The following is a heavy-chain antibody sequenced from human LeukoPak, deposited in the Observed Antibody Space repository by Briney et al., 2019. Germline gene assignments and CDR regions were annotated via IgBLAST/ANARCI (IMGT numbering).Heavy chain of an antibody. D-gene: IGHD3-22*01. V-gene: IGHV4-39*07. CDR2: IYYSGST. CDR3: ARDIDDSSGYPL. J-gene: IGHJ4*02. Sequence: SETLSLTCTVSGGSISSSRYYWGWIRPPTGKGLEWLGSIYYSGSTNYNPSLKSRVTISVDTSKNQFSLKLSSVTAADTAVYYCARDIDDSSGYPLRGQGTLVTVSS. CDR1: GGSISSSRYY.